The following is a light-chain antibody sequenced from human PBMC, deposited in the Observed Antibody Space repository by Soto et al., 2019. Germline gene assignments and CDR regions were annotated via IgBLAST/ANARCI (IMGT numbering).Light chain of an antibody. CDR1: QSISSY. CDR2: AAS. CDR3: QQLKSNLIT. Sequence: SQMTQSPSFVSASDGDRVTITCQASQSISSYLNSYQQKPGKAPKLLIYAASTLQSGVPSRFSGSGSGTEFTLTLTSLQPEDFATYYCQQLKSNLITFGQGTRLEI. J-gene: IGKJ5*01. V-gene: IGKV1-9*01.